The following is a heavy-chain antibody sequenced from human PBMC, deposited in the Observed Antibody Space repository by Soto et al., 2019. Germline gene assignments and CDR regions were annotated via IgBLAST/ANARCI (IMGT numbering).Heavy chain of an antibody. Sequence: QVHLVESGGGVVQPGRSLRLSCAASGFTFSSYGMHWVRQAPGKGLEWVAVIWYDGSNKYYADSVKGRFTISRDNSKNTLYLQMNSLRAEDTAVYYCASSLRLGELSIIPLFDYWGQGTLVTVSS. D-gene: IGHD3-16*02. CDR3: ASSLRLGELSIIPLFDY. CDR2: IWYDGSNK. CDR1: GFTFSSYG. V-gene: IGHV3-33*01. J-gene: IGHJ4*02.